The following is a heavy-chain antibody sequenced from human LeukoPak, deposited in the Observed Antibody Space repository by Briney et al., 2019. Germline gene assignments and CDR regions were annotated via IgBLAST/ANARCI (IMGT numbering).Heavy chain of an antibody. Sequence: AAAKVSCKASGYTFTSYGIIWVRQAPGQGPEWVGRIIAYNGNTNYAQKLLGRVTMTTDTSTSTAYMELRSLRSDDTAVYYCATALGYCTNGVCHWGPCGSVPAFDIWGQGTMVTVSS. J-gene: IGHJ3*02. CDR3: ATALGYCTNGVCHWGPCGSVPAFDI. V-gene: IGHV1-18*01. CDR1: GYTFTSYG. D-gene: IGHD2-8*01. CDR2: IIAYNGNT.